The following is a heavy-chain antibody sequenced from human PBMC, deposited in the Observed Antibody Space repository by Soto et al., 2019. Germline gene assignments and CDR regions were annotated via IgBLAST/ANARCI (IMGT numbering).Heavy chain of an antibody. J-gene: IGHJ5*02. D-gene: IGHD6-19*01. CDR1: GGTFSSYI. Sequence: QVQLVQSGAEVKKPGSSVKVSCKASGGTFSSYIISWVRQAPGQGLEWMGRIIPIVGIANYAQRFQGRVTITADKSTTTAYMEMSSLRSEDTAAYYCARGGVAGFDPWGQGTLVTVSS. CDR2: IIPIVGIA. CDR3: ARGGVAGFDP. V-gene: IGHV1-69*02.